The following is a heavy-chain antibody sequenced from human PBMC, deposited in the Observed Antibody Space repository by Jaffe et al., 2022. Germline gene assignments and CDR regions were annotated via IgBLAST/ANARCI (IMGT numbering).Heavy chain of an antibody. D-gene: IGHD3-22*01. CDR2: INSDGSST. J-gene: IGHJ4*02. CDR3: ASGPQVYYYDSSGYRPELN. CDR1: GFTFSSYW. V-gene: IGHV3-74*01. Sequence: EVQLVESGGGLVQPGGSLRLSCAASGFTFSSYWMHWVRQAPGKGLVWVSRINSDGSSTSYADSVKGRFTISRDNAKNTLYLQMNSLRAEDTAVYYCASGPQVYYYDSSGYRPELNWGQGTLVTVSS.